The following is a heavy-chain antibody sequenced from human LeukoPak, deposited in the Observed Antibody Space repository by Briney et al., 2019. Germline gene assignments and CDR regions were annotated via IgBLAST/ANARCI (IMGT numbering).Heavy chain of an antibody. CDR3: ARLLGSSGWSHFDY. J-gene: IGHJ4*02. CDR1: GGSFSGYY. Sequence: SETLSLTCAVYGGSFSGYYWSWIRQPPGKGLEWIGEINHSGSTNYNPSLKSRVTISVDTSKNQFSLKLSSVTAADTAVYYCARLLGSSGWSHFDYWGQGTLVTVSS. CDR2: INHSGST. D-gene: IGHD6-19*01. V-gene: IGHV4-34*01.